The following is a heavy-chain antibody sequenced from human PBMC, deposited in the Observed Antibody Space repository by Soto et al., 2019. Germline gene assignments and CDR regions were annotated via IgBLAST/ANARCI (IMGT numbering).Heavy chain of an antibody. V-gene: IGHV3-21*01. CDR1: GFTFSSYS. Sequence: EVQLVESGGGLVKPGGSLRLSCAASGFTFSSYSMNWVRQAPGKGLEWVSSTSSSSSYIYYADSVKDRFTISRDNAKNSLYLQMNSLRAEDTAVYYCARARYCSGGSRHRVCSLQHWGQGTLVTVSS. J-gene: IGHJ1*01. D-gene: IGHD2-15*01. CDR2: TSSSSSYI. CDR3: ARARYCSGGSRHRVCSLQH.